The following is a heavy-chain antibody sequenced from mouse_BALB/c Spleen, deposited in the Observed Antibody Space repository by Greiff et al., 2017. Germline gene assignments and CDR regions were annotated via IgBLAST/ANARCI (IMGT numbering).Heavy chain of an antibody. CDR1: GFTFSSYG. V-gene: IGHV5-6-3*01. D-gene: IGHD1-1*01. J-gene: IGHJ4*01. CDR3: ARVTTVVAMDY. CDR2: INSNGGST. Sequence: EVKVEESGGGLVQPGGSLKLSCAASGFTFSSYGMSWVRQTPDKRLELVATINSNGGSTYYPDSVKGRFTISRDNAKNTLYLQMSSLKSEDTAMYYGARVTTVVAMDYWGQGTSVTVSS.